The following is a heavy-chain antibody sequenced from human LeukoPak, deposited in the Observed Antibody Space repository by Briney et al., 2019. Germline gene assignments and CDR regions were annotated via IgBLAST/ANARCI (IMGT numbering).Heavy chain of an antibody. V-gene: IGHV4-59*01. J-gene: IGHJ6*02. CDR2: IYYSGST. CDR1: GGSISSYY. Sequence: NPSETLSLTCTVSGGSISSYYWSWIRQPPGKGLEWIGYIYYSGSTNYNPSLKSRVTISVDTSKNQFSLKLSSVTAADTAVYYCARGFGGSYYTYYYYYGMDVWGQGTTVTVSS. D-gene: IGHD1-26*01. CDR3: ARGFGGSYYTYYYYYGMDV.